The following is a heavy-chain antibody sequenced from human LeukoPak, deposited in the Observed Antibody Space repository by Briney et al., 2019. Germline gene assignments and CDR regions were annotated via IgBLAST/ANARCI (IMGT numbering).Heavy chain of an antibody. D-gene: IGHD1-26*01. Sequence: SETLSLTFAVYGGSVSGYYWSLIRQPPGNGLELIGEINHSGTTNYNPSLKIRVTISVDTSKNHFSLKLTSVTAADTAVYYCARGRHSYSGRYYRTLWFDPWGKGALVTDSS. CDR1: GGSVSGYY. CDR2: INHSGTT. V-gene: IGHV4-34*01. CDR3: ARGRHSYSGRYYRTLWFDP. J-gene: IGHJ5*02.